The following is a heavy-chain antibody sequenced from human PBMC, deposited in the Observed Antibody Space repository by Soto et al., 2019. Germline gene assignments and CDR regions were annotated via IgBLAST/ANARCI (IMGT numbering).Heavy chain of an antibody. CDR1: GFTFSSYS. Sequence: GGSLRLSCAASGFTFSSYSMNWVRQAPGKGLEWVSSISSSSSYIYYADSVKGRFTISRDNAKNSLYLQMNSLRAEDTAVYYCARDSCSSTSCYGGLGYDYYYYGMDVWGQGTTVTVSS. J-gene: IGHJ6*02. CDR3: ARDSCSSTSCYGGLGYDYYYYGMDV. CDR2: ISSSSSYI. V-gene: IGHV3-21*01. D-gene: IGHD2-2*01.